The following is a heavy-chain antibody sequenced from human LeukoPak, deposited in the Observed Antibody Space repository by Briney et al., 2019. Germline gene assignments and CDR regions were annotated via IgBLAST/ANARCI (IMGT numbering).Heavy chain of an antibody. D-gene: IGHD3-22*01. V-gene: IGHV3-48*03. CDR3: ARVLSDYYFDLFDY. CDR2: ISSSGSTI. J-gene: IGHJ4*01. Sequence: GGPLRLSCAASGFTFSSYEMNWVRQAPGKGLEWVSYISSSGSTIYYADSVKGRFTISRDNAKNSLYLQMNSLRAEDTAVYYCARVLSDYYFDLFDYWGHGTLVTVSS. CDR1: GFTFSSYE.